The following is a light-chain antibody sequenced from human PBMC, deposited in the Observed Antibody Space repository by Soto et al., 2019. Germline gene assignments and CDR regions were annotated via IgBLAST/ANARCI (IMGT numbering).Light chain of an antibody. V-gene: IGKV1-17*01. CDR3: LQHTYPWT. CDR2: AAS. CDR1: QDISNN. J-gene: IGKJ1*01. Sequence: DIQMTQSPSSLSASVGDSVTITCRASQDISNNLGWFQQKPGKAPKRLIYAASSLQSGVPSRFSGSGSGTEFTLTISSLQPEDFATYYCLQHTYPWTLGQGTKVDIK.